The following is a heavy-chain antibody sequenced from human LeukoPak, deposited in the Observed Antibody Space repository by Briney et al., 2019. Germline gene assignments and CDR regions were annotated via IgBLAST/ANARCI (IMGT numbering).Heavy chain of an antibody. CDR3: ARLGGSYYTY. Sequence: GGSLRLSCVASGFAFSSYWMTWVRQAPGKGLEWVANIRQDGGEEYYVDSVKGRFTISRDNAKNSLFLQMNSLRVEDTAVYYCARLGGSYYTYWGQRTLVTVSS. J-gene: IGHJ4*02. CDR2: IRQDGGEE. V-gene: IGHV3-7*01. CDR1: GFAFSSYW. D-gene: IGHD1-26*01.